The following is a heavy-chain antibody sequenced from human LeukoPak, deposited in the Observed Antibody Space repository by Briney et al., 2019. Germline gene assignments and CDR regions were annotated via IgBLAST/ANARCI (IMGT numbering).Heavy chain of an antibody. D-gene: IGHD3-9*01. CDR1: GYTFTSYY. Sequence: ASVKVSCKASGYTFTSYYMHWVRQAPGQGLEWMGIINPSGGSTSYAQKFQGRVTMTRDTSTSTVYMELSSLRSEDTAVYYCARASGLIREDYDILTGDYYYYIDVWGKGTTVTFSS. CDR2: INPSGGST. CDR3: ARASGLIREDYDILTGDYYYYIDV. V-gene: IGHV1-46*01. J-gene: IGHJ6*03.